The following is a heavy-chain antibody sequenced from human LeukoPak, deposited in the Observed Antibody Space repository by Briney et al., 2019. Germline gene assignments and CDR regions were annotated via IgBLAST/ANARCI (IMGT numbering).Heavy chain of an antibody. D-gene: IGHD3-22*01. Sequence: SSETLSLTCAVYGGSFSGYYWSWIRQPPGKGLEWIGEINHSGSTNYNPSLKSRVTISVDTSKNQFSLKLSSVTAADTAVYYCARVANSYYYDSSGVLDYWGQGTLVTVSS. CDR1: GGSFSGYY. V-gene: IGHV4-34*01. CDR3: ARVANSYYYDSSGVLDY. CDR2: INHSGST. J-gene: IGHJ4*02.